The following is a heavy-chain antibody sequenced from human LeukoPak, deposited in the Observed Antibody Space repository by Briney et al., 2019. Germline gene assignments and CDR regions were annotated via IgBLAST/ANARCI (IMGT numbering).Heavy chain of an antibody. J-gene: IGHJ4*02. D-gene: IGHD3-3*01. V-gene: IGHV1-2*02. Sequence: ASVTVSCKASGYTFTGYYMHWVRQAPGQGLEWMGWINPNSGGTNYAQKFQGRVTMTRDTSISTAYMELSRLRSDDTAVYYCARGKDRRFLEWDFDYWGQGTLVTVSS. CDR3: ARGKDRRFLEWDFDY. CDR1: GYTFTGYY. CDR2: INPNSGGT.